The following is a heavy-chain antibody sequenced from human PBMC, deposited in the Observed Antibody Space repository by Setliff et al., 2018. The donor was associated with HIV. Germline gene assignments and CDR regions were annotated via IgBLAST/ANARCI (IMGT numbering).Heavy chain of an antibody. V-gene: IGHV4-39*07. J-gene: IGHJ4*02. Sequence: SETLSLTCTVSGDSISSSTYYWGWIRQPPGRGLGWIGSIFYTGFTYYSPSLESRVTMSVDTSKNQFSLRVRSVTAADTAVYYCARVVKGYNWNYFDYWGQGTLVTVSS. CDR1: GDSISSSTYY. CDR2: IFYTGFT. CDR3: ARVVKGYNWNYFDY. D-gene: IGHD1-20*01.